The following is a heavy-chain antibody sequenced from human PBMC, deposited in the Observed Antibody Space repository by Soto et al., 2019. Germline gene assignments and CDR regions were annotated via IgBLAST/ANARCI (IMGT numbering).Heavy chain of an antibody. CDR3: VRDRPNANLDF. V-gene: IGHV1-18*01. D-gene: IGHD2-8*01. Sequence: QVQLVQSGAEVKKPGASVKVSCTASGYSVLSYGFSWVRQAPGQGLEWMGYINTETGNTFYAQRLQGRVTMTKNAATNTAYMELRRLTSDDTAVYFCVRDRPNANLDFWGQGTLITISS. CDR1: GYSVLSYG. J-gene: IGHJ4*02. CDR2: INTETGNT.